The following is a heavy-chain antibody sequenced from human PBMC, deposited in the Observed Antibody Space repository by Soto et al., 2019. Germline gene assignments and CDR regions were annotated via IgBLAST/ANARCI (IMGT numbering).Heavy chain of an antibody. V-gene: IGHV3-74*01. CDR3: ARLKTVGATNY. CDR2: INSDGRNI. Sequence: GGSLRLSCAASGFTFSSYWMHWVRQGPGKGPVWVSGINSDGRNINYADSVKGRFTISRDNAKNTVYLQMNSLRAEDTAVYYCARLKTVGATNYWGQGTLVTVSS. J-gene: IGHJ4*02. D-gene: IGHD1-26*01. CDR1: GFTFSSYW.